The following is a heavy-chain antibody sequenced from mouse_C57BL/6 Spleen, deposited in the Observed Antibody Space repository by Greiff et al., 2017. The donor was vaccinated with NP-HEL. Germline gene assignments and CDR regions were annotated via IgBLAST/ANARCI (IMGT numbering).Heavy chain of an antibody. J-gene: IGHJ3*01. Sequence: EVKLMESGPGLVKPSQSLSLTCSVTGYSITSGYYWNWIRQFPGNKLEWMGYISYDGSNNYNPSLKNRISITRDTSKNQFFLKLNSVTTEDTATYYCAKEGDYDGYGGFFAYWGQGTLVTVSA. V-gene: IGHV3-6*01. CDR1: GYSITSGYY. CDR2: ISYDGSN. CDR3: AKEGDYDGYGGFFAY. D-gene: IGHD2-3*01.